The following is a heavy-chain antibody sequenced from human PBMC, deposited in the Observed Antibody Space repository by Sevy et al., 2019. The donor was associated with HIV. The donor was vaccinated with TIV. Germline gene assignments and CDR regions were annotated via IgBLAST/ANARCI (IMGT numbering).Heavy chain of an antibody. CDR1: GDSISSGDYY. J-gene: IGHJ4*02. V-gene: IGHV4-30-4*01. Sequence: SETLSLTCTVSGDSISSGDYYWSWIRQPPGKGLEWIGYIYYSGSTNYNPSLRSRVTISVDTSKNQFSLKLSSVTAADTAVYYCATAQYYYDRSGNYVLPRYYFDYWGQGALVTVSS. D-gene: IGHD3-22*01. CDR2: IYYSGST. CDR3: ATAQYYYDRSGNYVLPRYYFDY.